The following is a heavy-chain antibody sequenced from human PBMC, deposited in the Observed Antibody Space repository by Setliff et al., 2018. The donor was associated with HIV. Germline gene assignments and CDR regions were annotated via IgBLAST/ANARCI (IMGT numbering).Heavy chain of an antibody. CDR3: AKLLPAADMAREIDS. D-gene: IGHD2-2*01. CDR1: GYSLSSASY. Sequence: TSETLSLTCSVSGYSLSSASYWGWIRQSPEKGLEWIGNFYYSGSSHYNPSLKSRVTISVDTSKNQFSLKLISVSAADTAVYYCAKLLPAADMAREIDSWGQGTLVTVSS. V-gene: IGHV4-38-2*02. J-gene: IGHJ4*02. CDR2: FYYSGSS.